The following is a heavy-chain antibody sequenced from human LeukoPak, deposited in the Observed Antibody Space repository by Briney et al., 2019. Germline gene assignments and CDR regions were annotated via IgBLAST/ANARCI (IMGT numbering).Heavy chain of an antibody. CDR2: IYWDDDK. Sequence: SGPTLVNPTQTLTLTCTFSGFSLNTDEVGVGWIRQPPGKALEWLALIYWDDDKHYSPSLRSRLTITKDTSKNQVVLTMTNMDPVDTATFYCAHVHYDSSSFGAFDIWGQGTVVTVSS. J-gene: IGHJ3*02. D-gene: IGHD3-22*01. CDR3: AHVHYDSSSFGAFDI. CDR1: GFSLNTDEVG. V-gene: IGHV2-5*02.